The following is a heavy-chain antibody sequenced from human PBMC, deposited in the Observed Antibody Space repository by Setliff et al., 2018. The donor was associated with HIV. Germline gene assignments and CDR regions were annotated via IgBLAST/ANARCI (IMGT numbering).Heavy chain of an antibody. CDR1: GYTFTSYA. V-gene: IGHV1-46*01. J-gene: IGHJ4*02. CDR3: ARSRSGWSSPFDY. D-gene: IGHD6-19*01. Sequence: ASVKVSCKAYGYTFTSYAMHWVRQAPGQGLEWMGRINPNSGSTSYAQKFQGRVTMTRDTSTSTVYMELSSLRSEDTALYYCARSRSGWSSPFDYWGQGTLVTVSS. CDR2: INPNSGST.